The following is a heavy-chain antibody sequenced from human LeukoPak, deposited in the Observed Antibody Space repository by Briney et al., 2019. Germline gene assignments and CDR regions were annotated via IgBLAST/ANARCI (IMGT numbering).Heavy chain of an antibody. CDR3: VVWLGELLHFDY. CDR2: IYYTGSA. V-gene: IGHV4-39*01. D-gene: IGHD3-10*01. CDR1: GYSISSSRYY. J-gene: IGHJ4*02. Sequence: PSDTLSLTCAVSGYSISSSRYYWGWIRQPPGKGLEWIGSIYYTGSAYHNPSLKSRVTISVDTSKNQFSLKLTSVTAADTAVYYCVVWLGELLHFDYWGQGTLVTVSS.